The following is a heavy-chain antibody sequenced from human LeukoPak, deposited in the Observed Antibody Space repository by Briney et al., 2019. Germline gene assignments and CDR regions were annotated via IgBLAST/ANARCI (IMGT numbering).Heavy chain of an antibody. Sequence: GASVKVSCKASGYTFTGYYMHCVRQAPGQGREWLGWINPNSGGTNYAQKFQGRATMTRDTSISTAYIQLSRLRSDDTAVYYCATSLWFGELSHYFDYWGQGTLVTVSS. J-gene: IGHJ4*02. D-gene: IGHD3-10*01. CDR3: ATSLWFGELSHYFDY. V-gene: IGHV1-2*02. CDR1: GYTFTGYY. CDR2: INPNSGGT.